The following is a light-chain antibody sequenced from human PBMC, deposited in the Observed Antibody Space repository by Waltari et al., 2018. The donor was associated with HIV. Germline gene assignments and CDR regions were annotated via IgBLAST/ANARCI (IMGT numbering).Light chain of an antibody. CDR3: ETLDDNLNGPV. CDR2: SNK. J-gene: IGLJ2*01. Sequence: QSVLTQPPSASGTPGQRGTTPCSGSSSNIGNNDVSWYQQFPGTAPKLLIDSNKQRPSGVPDRFAGAKSGTAASLAISGLQSEDGANYYCETLDDNLNGPVFGGGTKLTVL. CDR1: SSNIGNND. V-gene: IGLV1-44*01.